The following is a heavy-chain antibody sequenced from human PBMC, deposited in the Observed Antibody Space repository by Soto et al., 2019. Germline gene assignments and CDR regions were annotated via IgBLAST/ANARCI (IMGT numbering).Heavy chain of an antibody. Sequence: VQLLESGGGLVQPGGSLRLSCAASGFTFSSYAMSWVRQAPGKGLEWIGYIYYSGSTYYNPSLKSRVTISVDTSKNQFSLKLSSVTAADTAVYYCARGVLRFLEWLPIRDAFDIWGQGTMVTVSS. CDR2: IYYSGST. J-gene: IGHJ3*02. CDR1: GFTFSSYA. CDR3: ARGVLRFLEWLPIRDAFDI. V-gene: IGHV4-59*08. D-gene: IGHD3-3*01.